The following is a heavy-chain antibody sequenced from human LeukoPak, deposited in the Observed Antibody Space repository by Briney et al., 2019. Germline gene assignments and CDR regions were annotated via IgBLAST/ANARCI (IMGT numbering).Heavy chain of an antibody. Sequence: GASVKVSCKASGYTFTSYDINWVRQATGQGLEWMGWMNPNSGNTGYAQKFQGRVTMTRNTSISTAYMELSSLRSEDTAVYYCGRGGGLMITFGGGFNWFDPWGQGTLVTVSS. CDR2: MNPNSGNT. V-gene: IGHV1-8*01. CDR3: GRGGGLMITFGGGFNWFDP. CDR1: GYTFTSYD. D-gene: IGHD3-16*01. J-gene: IGHJ5*02.